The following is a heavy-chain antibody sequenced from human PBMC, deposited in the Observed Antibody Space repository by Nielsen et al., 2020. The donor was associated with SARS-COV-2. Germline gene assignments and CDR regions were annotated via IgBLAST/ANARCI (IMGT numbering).Heavy chain of an antibody. CDR3: ARLNGDYAVGYYFDY. CDR2: INHSGST. D-gene: IGHD4-17*01. CDR1: GGSFSGYY. V-gene: IGHV4-34*01. J-gene: IGHJ4*02. Sequence: SETLSLTCAVYGGSFSGYYWSWIRQPPGKGLEWIGEINHSGSTNYNPSLKSRVTISVDTSKNQFSLKLSSVTAADTAVYYCARLNGDYAVGYYFDYWGQGTLVTVSS.